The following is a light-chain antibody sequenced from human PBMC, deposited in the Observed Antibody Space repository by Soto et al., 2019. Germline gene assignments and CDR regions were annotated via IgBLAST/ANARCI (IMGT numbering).Light chain of an antibody. J-gene: IGKJ4*01. CDR1: QSISGRY. CDR3: QQYGSSPLT. V-gene: IGKV3-20*01. Sequence: PGERASLSCRASQSISGRYLAWYQQKPGQAPRLLIYDASSRATGIPDRFSGSESGTDFILTISRLEPEDFAVYYCQQYGSSPLTFGGGTKVEIK. CDR2: DAS.